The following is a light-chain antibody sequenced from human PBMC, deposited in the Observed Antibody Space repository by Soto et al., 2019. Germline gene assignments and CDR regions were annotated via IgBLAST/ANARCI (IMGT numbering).Light chain of an antibody. CDR2: EGS. J-gene: IGLJ1*01. CDR1: SSDVGNYNL. V-gene: IGLV2-23*01. Sequence: QSALTQPASVSGSPGQSITISCTVPSSDVGNYNLVSWYQKHPGKVPKLMIYEGSKRPSGVSHRFSGSQSGDTASLAISGLQAEDEADYYCCSYAGSKTYVFGTGTKATVL. CDR3: CSYAGSKTYV.